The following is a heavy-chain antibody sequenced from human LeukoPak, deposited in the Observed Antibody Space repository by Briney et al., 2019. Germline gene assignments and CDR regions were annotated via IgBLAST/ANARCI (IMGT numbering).Heavy chain of an antibody. V-gene: IGHV1-2*02. CDR3: ARDLDIVVVPDADDY. D-gene: IGHD2-2*01. CDR1: GCTFTGYY. CDR2: INPHTGGT. J-gene: IGHJ4*02. Sequence: ASVKVSCKASGCTFTGYYMHWVRQAPGQGLEWMGWINPHTGGTNSSQKFQGRVTMTRDTSISTAYMELSRLRSDDTGVYYCARDLDIVVVPDADDYWGQGTLVTVSS.